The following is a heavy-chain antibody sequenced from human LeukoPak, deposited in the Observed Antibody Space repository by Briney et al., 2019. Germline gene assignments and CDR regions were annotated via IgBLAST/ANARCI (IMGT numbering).Heavy chain of an antibody. CDR3: ARVGPYCSGGSCYSEFGDYFDY. CDR1: GYTFTSYY. J-gene: IGHJ4*02. CDR2: INPSGGST. V-gene: IGHV1-46*01. Sequence: VASVKVSCKASGYTFTSYYMHWVRQAPGQGLEWMGIINPSGGSTSYAQKFQGRVTMTRDTSTSTVYMELSSLRSEDTAVYYCARVGPYCSGGSCYSEFGDYFDYWGQGTLVTVSS. D-gene: IGHD2-15*01.